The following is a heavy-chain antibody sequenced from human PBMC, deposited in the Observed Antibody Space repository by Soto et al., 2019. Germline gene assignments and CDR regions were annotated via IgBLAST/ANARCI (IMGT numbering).Heavy chain of an antibody. CDR3: AAPPRD. J-gene: IGHJ4*02. CDR1: GGSISSYY. D-gene: IGHD6-6*01. V-gene: IGHV4-59*01. CDR2: ISDSEPP. Sequence: PSETLSLTCTVSGGSISSYYWSWIRQPPGKGQANIGYISDSEPPNYTPSFQSRVTISVDTSKNQFSLKLTSVTAADTAVYYCAAPPRDWGQGTLVTVSS.